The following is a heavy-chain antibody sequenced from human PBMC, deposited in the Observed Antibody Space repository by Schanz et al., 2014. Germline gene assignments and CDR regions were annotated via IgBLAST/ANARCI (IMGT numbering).Heavy chain of an antibody. D-gene: IGHD6-19*01. CDR1: GASISSSNW. CDR2: IYHSGNT. Sequence: QVQLQESGPGLVKPSGTLSLTCAVSGASISSSNWWSWVRQPPGKGLEWIGEIYHSGNTNYNASLKSRVTISVDKPKKQSSLKVTSMTAADTAVYYCARGHHPHGITVAARGFDPWGQGTLVTVSS. V-gene: IGHV4-4*02. CDR3: ARGHHPHGITVAARGFDP. J-gene: IGHJ5*02.